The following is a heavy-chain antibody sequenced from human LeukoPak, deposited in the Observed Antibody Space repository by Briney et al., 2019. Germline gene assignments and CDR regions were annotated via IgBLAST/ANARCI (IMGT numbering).Heavy chain of an antibody. Sequence: GGSLRLSCAASGFTFSSFWMNWVRQVPGKGLVWVSHINSDGAKTNYADSVTDRFTISRDTARNTLYLQMNNLRVEDTAMYYCAASFRITGTTFYHWGQGTLVTVSS. D-gene: IGHD1-20*01. CDR2: INSDGAKT. CDR3: AASFRITGTTFYH. V-gene: IGHV3-74*01. J-gene: IGHJ1*01. CDR1: GFTFSSFW.